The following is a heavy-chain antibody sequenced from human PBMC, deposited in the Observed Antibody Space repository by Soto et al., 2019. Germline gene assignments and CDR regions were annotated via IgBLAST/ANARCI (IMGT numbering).Heavy chain of an antibody. Sequence: QVQLRESGPGLVKPSETLSLTCTVSGGSMNYYYWSWIRQPPGKGLEWIGYIYHSGTAEYNPSLKARVTLSVGTSKGQFSLMMSSVTTADTAVYYCARDRAIISAPTKEYVVEIWGQGPTVTVSS. V-gene: IGHV4-59*01. CDR2: IYHSGTA. CDR3: ARDRAIISAPTKEYVVEI. CDR1: GGSMNYYY. D-gene: IGHD5-12*01. J-gene: IGHJ3*02.